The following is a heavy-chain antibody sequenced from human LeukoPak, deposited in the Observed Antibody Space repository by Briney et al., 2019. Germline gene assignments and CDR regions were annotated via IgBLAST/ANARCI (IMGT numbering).Heavy chain of an antibody. J-gene: IGHJ4*02. CDR3: ARSFAVRERLLWFGELPPHFDY. V-gene: IGHV1-2*02. CDR1: GYTFTGYY. D-gene: IGHD3-10*01. Sequence: GASVKVSCKASGYTFTGYYMHWVRQAPGQGLEWMGWINPNSGGTNYAQKFQGRVTMTRDTSISTAYMELSRLRSDYTAVYYCARSFAVRERLLWFGELPPHFDYWGQGTLVTVSS. CDR2: INPNSGGT.